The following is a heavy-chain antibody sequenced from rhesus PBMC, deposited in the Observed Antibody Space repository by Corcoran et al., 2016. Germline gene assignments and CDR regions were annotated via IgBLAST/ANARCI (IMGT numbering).Heavy chain of an antibody. Sequence: QLQLRESGPGLVKPSETLTVACAVSGGSISSNYWSWVRQAPGKGLEWIGRMYGGGWSTHYNPALKSRVNLSVDTSKNQLSLKLSSMTAADTAVYYCARTYCSGTYCLDYWGQGVLVTVSS. V-gene: IGHV4-169*01. D-gene: IGHD2-15*01. CDR1: GGSISSNY. CDR3: ARTYCSGTYCLDY. CDR2: MYGGGWST. J-gene: IGHJ4*01.